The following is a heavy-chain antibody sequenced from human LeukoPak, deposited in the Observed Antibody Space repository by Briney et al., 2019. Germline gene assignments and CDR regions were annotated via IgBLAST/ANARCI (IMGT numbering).Heavy chain of an antibody. D-gene: IGHD3-22*01. Sequence: GGSLRLSCAASGVTFSSYAMSWVRQAPGKGLEWVSAISGSGGSTYYADSVKGRFTISRDNSKNTLYLQMNSLGAEDTAVYYCAKDWGYYYDSSGFMDVWGQGTTVTVSS. CDR2: ISGSGGST. CDR1: GVTFSSYA. J-gene: IGHJ6*02. CDR3: AKDWGYYYDSSGFMDV. V-gene: IGHV3-23*01.